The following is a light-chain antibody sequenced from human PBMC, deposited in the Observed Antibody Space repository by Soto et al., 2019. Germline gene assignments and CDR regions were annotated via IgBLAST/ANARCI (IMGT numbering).Light chain of an antibody. CDR1: QSINNY. Sequence: DIQMTHSPSSLSASVLYIVTITFRSSQSINNYLCWYQQNPGKAPNLLIVGASTLQSGVPSRFSCSGSGIDFTLTISSLQPDDIATYYCKQYITLWKFGQGTKVDIK. V-gene: IGKV1-39*01. J-gene: IGKJ1*01. CDR2: GAS. CDR3: KQYITLWK.